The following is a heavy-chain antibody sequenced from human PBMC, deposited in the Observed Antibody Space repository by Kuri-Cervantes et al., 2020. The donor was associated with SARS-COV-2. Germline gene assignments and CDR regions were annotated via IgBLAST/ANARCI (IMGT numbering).Heavy chain of an antibody. CDR3: ASDGVSRSLSLDF. CDR1: GGTFSSCA. J-gene: IGHJ4*02. CDR2: IFPILDIT. Sequence: SVKVSCKASGGTFSSCAISGVRQAPGQGLEWMGGIFPILDITNCARKFRGRVTITAETSTTTAYLDLTGLKSEDTALYYCASDGVSRSLSLDFWGQGTLVTVSS. V-gene: IGHV1-69*10. D-gene: IGHD5/OR15-5a*01.